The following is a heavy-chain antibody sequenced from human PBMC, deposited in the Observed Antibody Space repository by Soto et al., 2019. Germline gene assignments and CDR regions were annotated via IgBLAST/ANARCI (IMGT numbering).Heavy chain of an antibody. CDR1: RASISSSYW. J-gene: IGHJ4*02. D-gene: IGHD3-3*01. V-gene: IGHV4-4*02. CDR3: AKESVFRLGIDY. CDR2: IFHSGSV. Sequence: QVRLQESGPGLVKPSGTLSLACVVSRASISSSYWWTWVRQPPGKRLEWIGEIFHSGSVNYNPSLKSRVSMSVDKSMGQFSLELNSVTAADTAVYYCAKESVFRLGIDYWGQGILVTVSS.